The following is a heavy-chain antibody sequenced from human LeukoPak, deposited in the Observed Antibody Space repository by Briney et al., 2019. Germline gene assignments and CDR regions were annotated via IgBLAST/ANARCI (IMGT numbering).Heavy chain of an antibody. CDR1: GGSISSSSYY. CDR2: IYYSGST. Sequence: SETLSLTCTVSGGSISSSSYYWGWIRQPPGKGLEWIGSIYYSGSTYYNPSLKSRVTISVDTSKNQFSLKLSPVTAADTAVYYCAGGRGSYMDYWGQGTLVTVSS. V-gene: IGHV4-39*01. D-gene: IGHD1-26*01. J-gene: IGHJ4*02. CDR3: AGGRGSYMDY.